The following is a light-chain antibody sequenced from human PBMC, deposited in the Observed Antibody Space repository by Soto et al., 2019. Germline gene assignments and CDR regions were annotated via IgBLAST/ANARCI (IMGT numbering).Light chain of an antibody. V-gene: IGKV1-8*01. Sequence: AIRMTQSPSSLSASTGDRVTITCRASQGISSYLAWYQQKPGKAPKLLIYAASTLQSGVPSRFSGSGSGTDFTLTISCLQSEDFETYYCQQYYSYHHDFGPGPKVDIX. J-gene: IGKJ2*01. CDR3: QQYYSYHHD. CDR2: AAS. CDR1: QGISSY.